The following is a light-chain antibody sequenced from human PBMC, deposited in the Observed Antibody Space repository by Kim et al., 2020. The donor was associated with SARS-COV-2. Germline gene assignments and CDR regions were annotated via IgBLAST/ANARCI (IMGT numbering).Light chain of an antibody. CDR2: QDS. J-gene: IGLJ2*01. V-gene: IGLV3-1*01. CDR1: KLGEKY. CDR3: QAWDSSTVV. Sequence: VSPGQTASITCSGEKLGEKYGCWYQQKPGKSPVLVIYQDSKRPSGIPERFSGSNSGNTATLTISGTKAMDEADYYCQAWDSSTVVFGGGTQLTVL.